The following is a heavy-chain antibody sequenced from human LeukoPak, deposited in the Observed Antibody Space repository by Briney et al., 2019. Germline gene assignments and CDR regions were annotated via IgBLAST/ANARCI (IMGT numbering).Heavy chain of an antibody. CDR2: IGSSGENR. CDR1: GFDFRIYE. J-gene: IGHJ3*02. CDR3: ARLDGWGPNAFDI. Sequence: PGGSLRLSCVASGFDFRIYEMNWVRQAPGRGLEWVSYIGSSGENRYYVDSVKGRFTISRDNARSSLYLQMNNVRVEDSGVYYCARLDGWGPNAFDIWGQGTAVTVS. D-gene: IGHD5-24*01. V-gene: IGHV3-48*03.